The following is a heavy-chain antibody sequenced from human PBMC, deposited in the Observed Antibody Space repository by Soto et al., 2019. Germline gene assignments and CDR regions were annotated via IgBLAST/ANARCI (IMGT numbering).Heavy chain of an antibody. V-gene: IGHV1-8*01. Sequence: QVQLVQSGAEVKKPGASVKVSCKTSGYTFTSYDINWVRQATGQGLEWMGWMNPNSGNTGYAQKFQGRVTMTRNTSLSTAYMELSSLRSEDTAVYYRARGLYYYRSSGPDDAFDIWGQGTMVTVSS. CDR1: GYTFTSYD. CDR2: MNPNSGNT. CDR3: ARGLYYYRSSGPDDAFDI. D-gene: IGHD3-22*01. J-gene: IGHJ3*02.